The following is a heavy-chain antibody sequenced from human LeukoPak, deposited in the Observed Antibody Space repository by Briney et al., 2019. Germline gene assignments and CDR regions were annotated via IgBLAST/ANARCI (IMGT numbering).Heavy chain of an antibody. Sequence: GESLKISCRGLGYTFTMHCIGWVRQMPGKSLEWMGIFCPGDSDTRYNSSFQNQLTISASKTSNTAYLQRNYLKASDTAIYYCARTVATTLWAFDFWGQGTLVTVSS. V-gene: IGHV5-51*01. D-gene: IGHD3/OR15-3a*01. CDR1: GYTFTMHC. CDR3: ARTVATTLWAFDF. J-gene: IGHJ4*02. CDR2: FCPGDSDT.